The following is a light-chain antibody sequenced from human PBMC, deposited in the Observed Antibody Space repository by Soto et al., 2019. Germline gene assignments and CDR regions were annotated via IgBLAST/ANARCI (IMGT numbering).Light chain of an antibody. V-gene: IGLV1-44*01. Sequence: QLVLTQPPSASVTPGQRVTISCSGTSSNIGSNAVNWYQQLPGSAPKVLIYSNNQRPSGVPDRFSGSKSGTSASLAISGLQSEDEADYYCAAWDDSLNVVVFGGGTQLTVL. CDR2: SNN. J-gene: IGLJ2*01. CDR1: SSNIGSNA. CDR3: AAWDDSLNVVV.